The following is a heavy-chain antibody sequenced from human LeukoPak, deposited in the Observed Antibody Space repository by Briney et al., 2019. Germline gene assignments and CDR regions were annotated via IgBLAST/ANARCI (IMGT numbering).Heavy chain of an antibody. D-gene: IGHD3-10*01. Sequence: ESGPTLVKPTQTLTLTCTFSGFSLSTPGVGVGWIRQPPGKALEWLALIYWDDDKRYSPSLKSRLTITKDTSKNQVVLTMTNMDPVDTATYYCAHISTTSGSYWSPGGYWGQGTLVTVSS. CDR2: IYWDDDK. J-gene: IGHJ4*02. CDR3: AHISTTSGSYWSPGGY. CDR1: GFSLSTPGVG. V-gene: IGHV2-5*02.